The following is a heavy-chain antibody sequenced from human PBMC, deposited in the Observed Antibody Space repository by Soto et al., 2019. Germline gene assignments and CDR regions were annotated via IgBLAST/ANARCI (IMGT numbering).Heavy chain of an antibody. CDR2: ISAYNGKT. CDR3: ARCRLEWLLFSSFDP. CDR1: GYTFTSYG. V-gene: IGHV1-18*01. J-gene: IGHJ5*02. D-gene: IGHD3-3*01. Sequence: ASLKVSCKASGYTFTSYGINWVRQAPGQGLEWMVCISAYNGKTNYAQKLQGRVTMTTDTSTSTAYMELRSLRSDDTAVYYCARCRLEWLLFSSFDPGGQGTLVTVSS.